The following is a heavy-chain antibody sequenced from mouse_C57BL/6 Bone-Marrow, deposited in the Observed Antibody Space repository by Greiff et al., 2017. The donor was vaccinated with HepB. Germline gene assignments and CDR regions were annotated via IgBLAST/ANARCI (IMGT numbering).Heavy chain of an antibody. J-gene: IGHJ3*01. D-gene: IGHD3-2*02. Sequence: QVQLQQPGAELVKPGASVKLSCKASGYTFTSYWMHWVKQRPGQGLEWIGMIHPNSGSTNYNEKFKSKATLTVDKSSSTAYMQLSSLTSEDSAVYYCARETAQATFAYGGQGTLVTVSA. CDR2: IHPNSGST. CDR1: GYTFTSYW. CDR3: ARETAQATFAY. V-gene: IGHV1-64*01.